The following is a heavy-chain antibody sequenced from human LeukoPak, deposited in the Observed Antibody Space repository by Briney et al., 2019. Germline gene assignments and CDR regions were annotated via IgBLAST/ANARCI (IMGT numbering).Heavy chain of an antibody. CDR2: INPSGGST. D-gene: IGHD2-2*01. Sequence: GASVKVSCKASGYTSTSYYMHWVRQAPGQGLEWMGIINPSGGSTSYAQKFQGRVTMTRDTSISTAYMELSRLRSDDTAVYYCARGMYCSSTSCYEGFDYWGQGTLVTVSS. J-gene: IGHJ4*02. CDR1: GYTSTSYY. CDR3: ARGMYCSSTSCYEGFDY. V-gene: IGHV1-46*01.